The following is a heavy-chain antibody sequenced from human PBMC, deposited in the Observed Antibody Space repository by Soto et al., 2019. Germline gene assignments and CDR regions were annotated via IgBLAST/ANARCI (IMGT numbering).Heavy chain of an antibody. J-gene: IGHJ4*02. CDR3: VRTSLVVAAATREDY. V-gene: IGHV3-74*01. Sequence: EVQLVESGGGLVQPGGSLRLSCAASGFTFSNYWMHWVRQAPGKGLVWVSRINSDGSSTSYADSVKGRFTISRDNAKNPLYLQMNSLRAEDTAVYYCVRTSLVVAAATREDYWGQGTLVTVSS. D-gene: IGHD2-15*01. CDR1: GFTFSNYW. CDR2: INSDGSST.